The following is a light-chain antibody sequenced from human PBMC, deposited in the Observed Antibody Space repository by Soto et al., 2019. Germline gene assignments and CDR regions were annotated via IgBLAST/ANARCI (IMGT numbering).Light chain of an antibody. J-gene: IGKJ4*01. V-gene: IGKV1-5*03. Sequence: DIQMTQTPSTLAASVGDRVTITCRASQSISSWLAWYQQKPGKAPKLLIYKASSLESGVPSRFSGSGSGTEFTLTISSLQPDDFATYHCHQYNNYALTFGGGTKVEIK. CDR1: QSISSW. CDR2: KAS. CDR3: HQYNNYALT.